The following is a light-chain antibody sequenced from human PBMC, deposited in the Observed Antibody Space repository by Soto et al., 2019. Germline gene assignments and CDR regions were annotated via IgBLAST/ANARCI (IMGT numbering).Light chain of an antibody. V-gene: IGKV1-12*01. CDR3: QQANNIPFP. CDR2: AAS. Sequence: DIQMTQSPSSMSASVGDRVTIACRASQDIRSWLAWYQQKPGKAPKVLIQAASKLQDGVPSRFNGSGYGTDFTLTLSNLQTEELATSLCQQANNIPFPFGPGTKVEIK. J-gene: IGKJ3*01. CDR1: QDIRSW.